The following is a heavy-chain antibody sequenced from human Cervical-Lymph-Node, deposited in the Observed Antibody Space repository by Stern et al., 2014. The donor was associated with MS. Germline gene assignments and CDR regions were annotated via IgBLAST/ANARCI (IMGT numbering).Heavy chain of an antibody. Sequence: EVQLVESGGGLVQPGGSLRLSCAASGFTFSSYWMHWVRQAPGKGLVWVSRIDSDGSGATYADSVKGRFTISRDNAKITLYLQMNSLRAEDTAVYYCARAPYYYDTSGYSYSYFDLWGRGTLVTVSS. CDR3: ARAPYYYDTSGYSYSYFDL. CDR1: GFTFSSYW. J-gene: IGHJ2*01. CDR2: IDSDGSGA. D-gene: IGHD3-22*01. V-gene: IGHV3-74*02.